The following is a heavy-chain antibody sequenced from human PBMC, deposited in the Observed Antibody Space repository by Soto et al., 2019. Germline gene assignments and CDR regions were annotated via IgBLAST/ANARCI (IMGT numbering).Heavy chain of an antibody. V-gene: IGHV3-48*03. CDR2: ISSSGSTI. CDR1: GFTFISYE. CDR3: ARFRSWDSSGYYYWYFDL. Sequence: PGGSLRLSCASSGFTFISYEMNWVRQAAGKGLEWVSYISSSGSTIYYADSVKGRFTISRDNAKNSLYLQMNSLRAEDTAVYYCARFRSWDSSGYYYWYFDLWGRGTLVTVSS. D-gene: IGHD3-22*01. J-gene: IGHJ2*01.